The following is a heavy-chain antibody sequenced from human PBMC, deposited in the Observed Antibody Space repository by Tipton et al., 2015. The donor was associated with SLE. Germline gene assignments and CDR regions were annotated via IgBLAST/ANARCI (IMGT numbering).Heavy chain of an antibody. V-gene: IGHV4-59*02. CDR1: GGSVSSNF. CDR3: ASGGTPAFMAV. CDR2: FSYTGGS. D-gene: IGHD2-2*01. J-gene: IGHJ6*03. Sequence: TLSLTCTVSGGSVSSNFWTWIRQPPGTELQWIGYFSYTGGSNYNPSLKSRVSMSVDMSKNQFSLKLSSVTAADTAVYYCASGGTPAFMAVWGEGTTVTVSS.